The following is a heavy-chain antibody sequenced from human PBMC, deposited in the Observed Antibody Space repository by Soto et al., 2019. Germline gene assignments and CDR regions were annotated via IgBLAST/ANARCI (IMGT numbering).Heavy chain of an antibody. CDR2: IYYSGST. CDR1: GGSISNYY. CDR3: ARGSGSSSWYGGLGFDY. V-gene: IGHV4-59*01. J-gene: IGHJ4*02. D-gene: IGHD6-13*01. Sequence: ASETLSLTCTVSGGSISNYYWSWIRQPPGKGLEWIGYIYYSGSTNYNPSLKSRVIISVDTSKNQFSLRLSSVTAADTAVYYCARGSGSSSWYGGLGFDYWGQGTLVTVSS.